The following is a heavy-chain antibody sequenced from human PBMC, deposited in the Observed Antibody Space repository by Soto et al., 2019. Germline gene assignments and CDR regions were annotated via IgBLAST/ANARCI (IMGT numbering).Heavy chain of an antibody. CDR3: ARDEGDYDYYYYYGMDV. CDR2: ISYDGSNK. CDR1: GFTFSSYA. V-gene: IGHV3-30-3*01. Sequence: QVQLVESGGGVVQPGRSLRLSCAASGFTFSSYAMHWVRQAPGKGLEWVAVISYDGSNKYYADSVKGRFTISRDNSKNTLYLQMNSLRAEDTAVYYCARDEGDYDYYYYYGMDVW. J-gene: IGHJ6*01. D-gene: IGHD4-17*01.